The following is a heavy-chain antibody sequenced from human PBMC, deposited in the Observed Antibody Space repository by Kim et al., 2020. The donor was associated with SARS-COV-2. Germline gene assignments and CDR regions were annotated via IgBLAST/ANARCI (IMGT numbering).Heavy chain of an antibody. CDR1: GFTFSSFS. Sequence: GGSLRLSCAASGFTFSSFSMAWVRQAPGKGLEWVSTIASGGDRTYYAESVKGRFTVSRDNSKNALYLQLNSLRVDDTAVYYCAKSSAFDIWGQGTLVTAS. V-gene: IGHV3-23*01. J-gene: IGHJ3*02. CDR2: IASGGDRT. CDR3: AKSSAFDI.